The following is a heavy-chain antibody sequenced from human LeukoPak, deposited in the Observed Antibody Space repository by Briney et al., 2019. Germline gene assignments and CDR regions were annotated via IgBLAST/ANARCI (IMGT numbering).Heavy chain of an antibody. CDR1: GYSITSGYN. CDR2: IYHSGSA. V-gene: IGHV4-38-2*02. Sequence: SETPSLTCTVSGYSITSGYNWAWIRQPPGKVLEWIGSIYHSGSAYYNPSLKSRVTISVDTSKNQFSLKLSSVTAADTAVYYCVRYCSSTTCYTRAVDYWGQGTLVTVSS. D-gene: IGHD2-2*02. CDR3: VRYCSSTTCYTRAVDY. J-gene: IGHJ4*02.